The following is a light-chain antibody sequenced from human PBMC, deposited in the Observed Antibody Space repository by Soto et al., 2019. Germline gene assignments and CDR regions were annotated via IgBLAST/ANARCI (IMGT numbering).Light chain of an antibody. CDR2: TAS. V-gene: IGKV1-39*01. Sequence: DIQMTQSPSSLSASVGDRVTITCRASQSISSYLHWYQQKPGKAPNLLIYTASSLQSGVPSRFSGRGSGTDFTLTITTLQPEDFATYYCQQTFTFPLTFGGGTKVDIK. CDR3: QQTFTFPLT. J-gene: IGKJ4*01. CDR1: QSISSY.